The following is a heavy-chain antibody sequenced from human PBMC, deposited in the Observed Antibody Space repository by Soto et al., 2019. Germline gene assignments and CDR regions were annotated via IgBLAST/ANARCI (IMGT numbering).Heavy chain of an antibody. CDR3: ASDSGGSSLFDP. CDR2: IYYSGST. Sequence: SETLSLTXTVSGGSISSYYWSWIRQPPGKGLEWIGYIYYSGSTNYNPSLKSRVTISVDTSKNQFSLKLSSVTAADTAVYYCASDSGGSSLFDPWGQGTLVTVSS. V-gene: IGHV4-59*01. CDR1: GGSISSYY. J-gene: IGHJ5*02. D-gene: IGHD3-16*01.